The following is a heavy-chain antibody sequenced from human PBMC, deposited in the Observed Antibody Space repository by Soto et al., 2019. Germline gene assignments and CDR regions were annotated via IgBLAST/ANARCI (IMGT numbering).Heavy chain of an antibody. Sequence: SETLSLTCTVSGGSVNSGSYYWSWIRQPPGKGLEWIGYIYYSGSTNYNPSLKSRVTISVDTSKNQFSLKLSSVTAADTAVYYCAREEIAAAGYYYGMDVWGQGTTVTVSS. D-gene: IGHD6-13*01. J-gene: IGHJ6*02. CDR1: GGSVNSGSYY. CDR2: IYYSGST. V-gene: IGHV4-61*01. CDR3: AREEIAAAGYYYGMDV.